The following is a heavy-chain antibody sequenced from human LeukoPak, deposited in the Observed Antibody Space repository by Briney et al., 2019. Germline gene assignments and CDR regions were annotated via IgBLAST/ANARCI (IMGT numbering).Heavy chain of an antibody. CDR1: GFSLRTSGVA. D-gene: IGHD3-22*01. CDR3: AHRRHYSDSSGYDIYDAFDI. Sequence: ESGPTLVKPTQTLTLTCTFSGFSLRTSGVAVGWIRQPPGKALEWLALIYWDDDKRYSPSLKSRLNITKGASKTQVVLTMTNMDPVDTATYYCAHRRHYSDSSGYDIYDAFDIWGQGTMVTVSS. V-gene: IGHV2-5*02. CDR2: IYWDDDK. J-gene: IGHJ3*02.